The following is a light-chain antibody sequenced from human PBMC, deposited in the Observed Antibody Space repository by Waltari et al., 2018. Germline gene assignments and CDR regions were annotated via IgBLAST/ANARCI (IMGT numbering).Light chain of an antibody. CDR3: CSYAGNYIWI. CDR1: SSAVGGYNY. V-gene: IGLV2-11*01. Sequence: QSALTQPRSVSGSPGQSVTISCTGTSSAVGGYNYVSWYQQHPDKAPKLMIYDASKRPSGVPDRFSGSKSGNTASLTISGLQAEDEADYYCCSYAGNYIWIFGGGTKLTVL. CDR2: DAS. J-gene: IGLJ2*01.